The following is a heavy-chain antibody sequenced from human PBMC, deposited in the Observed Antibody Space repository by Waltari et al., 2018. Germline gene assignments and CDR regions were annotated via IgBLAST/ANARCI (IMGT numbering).Heavy chain of an antibody. CDR1: ELTLSSYA. CDR3: ARDYCDRTYCHGMDV. V-gene: IGHV3-30*04. CDR2: ISYNERNK. J-gene: IGHJ6*02. D-gene: IGHD3-22*01. Sequence: QVQLVESGGGVVQPGRSLILSCAASELTLSSYAMHWVRQAPGKWLGCVASISYNERNKYYLDSVKGRFTISRDKSKKRLYLQMNSLRAEETAVYYCARDYCDRTYCHGMDVWVRGTTVTVSS.